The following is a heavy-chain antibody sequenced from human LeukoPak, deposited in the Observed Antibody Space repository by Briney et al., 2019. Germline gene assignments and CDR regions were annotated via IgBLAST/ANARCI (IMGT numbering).Heavy chain of an antibody. J-gene: IGHJ6*03. V-gene: IGHV3-30*04. Sequence: GGSLRLSCAASGFTFSSYAMHWVRQAPGKGLEWVAVISYDGSNKYYADSVKGRFTISRDNSKNTLYLQMNSLRAEDTAVYYCAREGEYYYGSGSYYFYYYYYMDVWGKGTTVTISS. D-gene: IGHD3-10*01. CDR3: AREGEYYYGSGSYYFYYYYYMDV. CDR2: ISYDGSNK. CDR1: GFTFSSYA.